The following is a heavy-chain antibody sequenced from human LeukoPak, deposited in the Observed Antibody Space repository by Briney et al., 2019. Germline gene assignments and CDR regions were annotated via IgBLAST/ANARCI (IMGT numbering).Heavy chain of an antibody. D-gene: IGHD4-17*01. J-gene: IGHJ3*02. CDR3: ARDRRADYGRNDDAFDI. CDR1: GFAFYNYD. Sequence: GGSQRLSCAASGFAFYNYDMHWVRQAPGKGLEWVSHIGTGTDTHYSGSVRGRFTISRENAKNSLYLHMNSLRAGDTAVYYCARDRRADYGRNDDAFDIWGQGTMVTV. CDR2: IGTGTDT. V-gene: IGHV3-13*01.